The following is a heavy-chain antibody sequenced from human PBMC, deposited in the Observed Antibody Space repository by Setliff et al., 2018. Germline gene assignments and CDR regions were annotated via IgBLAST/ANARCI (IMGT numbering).Heavy chain of an antibody. CDR2: INPNSGGT. D-gene: IGHD5-12*01. CDR3: ARDQGSGYAYYFDY. J-gene: IGHJ4*02. Sequence: ASVKVSCKASGYAFTGYYMHWVRQAPGQGLEWMGWINPNSGGTNYAQKFQGWVTMTRDTSTSTVYMELSSLRSEDTAVYYCARDQGSGYAYYFDYWGQGTLVTVSS. V-gene: IGHV1-2*04. CDR1: GYAFTGYY.